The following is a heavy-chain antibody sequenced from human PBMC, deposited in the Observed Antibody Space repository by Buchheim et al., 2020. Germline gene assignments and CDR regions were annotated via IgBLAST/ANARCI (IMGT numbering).Heavy chain of an antibody. CDR3: AKDVNSALAY. Sequence: QVQLVESGGGVVQPGRSLRLSCAASGFTFSSYGMHWVRQAPGKGLEWVTVISYDGGTKYYADSVKGRFTISRDNSKNTLYLQMNSLRAWDTAVYYCAKDVNSALAYWGQGTL. CDR2: ISYDGGTK. CDR1: GFTFSSYG. V-gene: IGHV3-30*18. D-gene: IGHD1-26*01. J-gene: IGHJ4*02.